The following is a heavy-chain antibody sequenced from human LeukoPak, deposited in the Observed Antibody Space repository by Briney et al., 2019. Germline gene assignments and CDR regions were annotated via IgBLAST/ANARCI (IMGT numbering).Heavy chain of an antibody. CDR3: ARLTNFYGSGWVFDP. J-gene: IGHJ5*02. D-gene: IGHD3-10*01. CDR2: IYYAGHT. CDR1: GDSISSSSHY. V-gene: IGHV4-39*07. Sequence: NPSETLSLTCVVSGDSISSSSHYWGWVRQPPGKGPEWIRNIYYAGHTFYNPSLKSPVTMSLDTSKNHFSLKLSSVTAADTAVYYCARLTNFYGSGWVFDPWGQGTLVTVSS.